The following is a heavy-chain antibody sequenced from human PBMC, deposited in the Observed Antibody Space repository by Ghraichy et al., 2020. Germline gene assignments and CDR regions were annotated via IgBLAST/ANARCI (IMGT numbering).Heavy chain of an antibody. Sequence: GGSLRLSCAASRFTFSNYGMHWVHQAPGKGLEWVAVIWYDGSDKKYADSVKGRFTISRDNSKKTLFLQMNSLRAEDTAVYYCARGFYYDSSGYPLDYWGQGTLVTVSS. V-gene: IGHV3-33*08. D-gene: IGHD3-22*01. CDR3: ARGFYYDSSGYPLDY. J-gene: IGHJ4*02. CDR1: RFTFSNYG. CDR2: IWYDGSDK.